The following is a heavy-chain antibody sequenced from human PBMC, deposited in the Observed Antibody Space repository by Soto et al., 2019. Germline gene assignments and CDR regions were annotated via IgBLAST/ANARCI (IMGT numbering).Heavy chain of an antibody. Sequence: LRLSCAVSGFSIASYWMSWVRQAPGKGLEWVATTKEDGSEIYYVDSVRGRFTISRDNAENSLYLQMNSLSAEDTAVYFCARDVGFDYVNWGQGTLVTVSS. J-gene: IGHJ4*02. D-gene: IGHD3-16*01. V-gene: IGHV3-7*01. CDR3: ARDVGFDYVN. CDR2: TKEDGSEI. CDR1: GFSIASYW.